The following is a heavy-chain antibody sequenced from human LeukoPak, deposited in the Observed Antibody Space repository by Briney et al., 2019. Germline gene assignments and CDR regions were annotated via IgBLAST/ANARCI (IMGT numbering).Heavy chain of an antibody. CDR3: TTLHAQWEPMPGYYYYGMDV. CDR2: IKSKTDGGTT. D-gene: IGHD1-26*01. CDR1: GFTFSNAW. Sequence: PGGSLRLSCAASGFTFSNAWMNWVRQAPGKGLEWVGRIKSKTDGGTTDYAAPVKGRFTISRDDSKNTLYLQMNSLKTEDTAVYYCTTLHAQWEPMPGYYYYGMDVWGQGTTVTVSS. J-gene: IGHJ6*02. V-gene: IGHV3-15*07.